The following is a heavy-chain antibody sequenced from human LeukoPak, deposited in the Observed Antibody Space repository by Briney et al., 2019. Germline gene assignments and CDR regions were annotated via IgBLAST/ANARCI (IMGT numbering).Heavy chain of an antibody. V-gene: IGHV3-7*01. CDR3: ARDLPSSGYWYRDAFDI. J-gene: IGHJ3*02. D-gene: IGHD3-22*01. Sequence: GGSLRLSCTASGFSFSNYWMSWVRQAPGKGLEWVGHAKQDGSETYYVDSVKGRFTVSRDNVKNSLFLQMNSLRVEDTAMYYCARDLPSSGYWYRDAFDIGGQGTMVTVSS. CDR2: AKQDGSET. CDR1: GFSFSNYW.